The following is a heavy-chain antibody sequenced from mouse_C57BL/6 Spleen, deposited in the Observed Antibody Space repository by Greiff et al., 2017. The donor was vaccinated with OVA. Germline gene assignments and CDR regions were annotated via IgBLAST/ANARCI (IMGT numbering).Heavy chain of an antibody. CDR3: ARDYYYGSSYWYFDV. CDR1: GYTFTSYW. Sequence: QVHVKQPGAELVKPGASVKMSCKASGYTFTSYWITWVKQRPGQGLEWIGDIYPGSGSTNYNEKFKSKATLTVDPSSSTAYMQLSSLTSEDSAVYYCARDYYYGSSYWYFDVWGTGTTVTVSS. D-gene: IGHD1-1*01. V-gene: IGHV1-55*01. J-gene: IGHJ1*03. CDR2: IYPGSGST.